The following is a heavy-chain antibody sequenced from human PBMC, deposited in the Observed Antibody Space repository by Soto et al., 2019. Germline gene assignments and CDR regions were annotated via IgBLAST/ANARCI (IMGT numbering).Heavy chain of an antibody. CDR2: IYYSGST. V-gene: IGHV4-30-4*01. Sequence: SESLSLTCTVSGDSISSGDYYWSWIRQPPGKGLEWIGYIYYSGSTYYNPSLESRVTISVDTSKSQFSLKLNSVTAADTAVYYCAREGYGGNSAYYFDYWGQGTLVTVSS. CDR3: AREGYGGNSAYYFDY. D-gene: IGHD4-17*01. J-gene: IGHJ4*02. CDR1: GDSISSGDYY.